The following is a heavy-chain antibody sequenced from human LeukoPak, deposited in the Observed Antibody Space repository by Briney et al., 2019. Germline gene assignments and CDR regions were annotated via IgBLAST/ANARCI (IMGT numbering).Heavy chain of an antibody. Sequence: SETLSLTCTVSGGSISSSSYYWSWIRQPPGKGLEWIGEINHSGSTNYNPSLKSRVTISVDTSKNQFSLKLSSVTAADTAVYYCARAGGFDYWGQGTLVTVSS. J-gene: IGHJ4*02. D-gene: IGHD3-10*01. CDR2: INHSGST. CDR3: ARAGGFDY. CDR1: GGSISSSSYY. V-gene: IGHV4-39*07.